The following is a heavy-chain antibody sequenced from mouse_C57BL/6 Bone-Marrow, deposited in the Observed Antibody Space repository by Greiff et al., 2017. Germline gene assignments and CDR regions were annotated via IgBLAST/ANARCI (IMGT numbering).Heavy chain of an antibody. J-gene: IGHJ2*01. CDR1: GYTFTSYG. CDR2: IYPRSGNT. CDR3: AIPDGYPYY. D-gene: IGHD2-3*01. Sequence: QVHVKQSGAELARPGASVKLSCKASGYTFTSYGISWVKQRTGQGLEWIGEIYPRSGNTYYNEQFKGKATLTADKSSSTAYMELRSLTSEDSAVYFCAIPDGYPYYWGQGTTLTVSS. V-gene: IGHV1-81*01.